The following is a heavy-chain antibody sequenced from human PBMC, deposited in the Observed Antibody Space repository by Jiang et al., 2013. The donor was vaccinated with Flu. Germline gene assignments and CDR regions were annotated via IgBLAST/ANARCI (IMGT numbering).Heavy chain of an antibody. D-gene: IGHD4-23*01. CDR2: INHSGST. J-gene: IGHJ4*02. CDR1: GGSFSGYY. CDR3: ARDGGNSPRYYFDY. V-gene: IGHV4-34*01. Sequence: KPSETLSLTCAVYGGSFSGYYWSWIRQPPGKGLEWIGEINHSGSTNYNPSLKSRVTISVDTSKNQFSLKLSSVTAADTAVYYCARDGGNSPRYYFDYWGQGTLVTVSS.